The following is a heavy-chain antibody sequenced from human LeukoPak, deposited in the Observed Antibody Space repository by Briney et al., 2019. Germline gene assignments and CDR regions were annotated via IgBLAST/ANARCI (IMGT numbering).Heavy chain of an antibody. D-gene: IGHD2-15*01. CDR2: INPTSGGT. J-gene: IGHJ4*02. V-gene: IGHV1-2*02. CDR3: ASTMVVAATYHYFNY. CDR1: GYTFPAYY. Sequence: ASVKVSCKTSGYTFPAYYMHWVRQAPGQGLEWMGWINPTSGGTNYAQKFQGRVTMTRDTSISTAYMELSGLSSDDTAVYYCASTMVVAATYHYFNYWGQGALVTVSS.